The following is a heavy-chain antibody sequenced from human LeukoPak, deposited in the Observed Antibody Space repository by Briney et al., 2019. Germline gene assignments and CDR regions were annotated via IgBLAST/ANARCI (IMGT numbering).Heavy chain of an antibody. J-gene: IGHJ4*02. D-gene: IGHD6-13*01. CDR1: GFTFSDYY. CDR2: ISNGGNTI. Sequence: GGSLRLSCAASGFTFSDYYMTWIRQAPGKGLEWVSYISNGGNTIYYADSVKGRFTISRDNAKNSLYLQMNSLRAEDTAVYYCARVGYSSSWSPSDYWGQGALVTVSS. CDR3: ARVGYSSSWSPSDY. V-gene: IGHV3-11*04.